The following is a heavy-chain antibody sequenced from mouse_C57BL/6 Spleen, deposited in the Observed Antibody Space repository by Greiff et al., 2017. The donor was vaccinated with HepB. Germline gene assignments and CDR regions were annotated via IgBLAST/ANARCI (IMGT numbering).Heavy chain of an antibody. D-gene: IGHD2-5*01. CDR1: GFTFSDYG. J-gene: IGHJ3*01. V-gene: IGHV5-17*01. Sequence: EVQVVESGGGLVKPGGSLKLSCAASGFTFSDYGMHWVRQAPEKGLEWVAYISSGSSTIYYADTVKGRFTISRDNAKNTLFLQMTSLSSEDTALYYRARSSNSGWFAYWGQGTLVTVSA. CDR3: ARSSNSGWFAY. CDR2: ISSGSSTI.